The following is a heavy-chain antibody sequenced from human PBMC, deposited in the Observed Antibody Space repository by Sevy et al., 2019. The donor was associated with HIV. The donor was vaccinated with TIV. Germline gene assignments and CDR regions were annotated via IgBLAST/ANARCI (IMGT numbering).Heavy chain of an antibody. J-gene: IGHJ4*02. CDR2: IYSGKST. D-gene: IGHD6-19*01. CDR3: ARGQSHTGWFDY. CDR1: GFSVSSNY. V-gene: IGHV3-53*01. Sequence: GGSLRLSCEASGFSVSSNYMAWVRQAPGKGLEWVSVIYSGKSTDYRDSVDGRFTISIDSSKNTLYLQMDSLRAEDTAVYHCARGQSHTGWFDYWGQGSLVIVSS.